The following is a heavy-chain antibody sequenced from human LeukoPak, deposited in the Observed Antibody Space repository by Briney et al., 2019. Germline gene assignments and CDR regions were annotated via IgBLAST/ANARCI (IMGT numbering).Heavy chain of an antibody. Sequence: GGSLRLSCAASGFTFSNYWMSWVRQAPGKGLEWVASIRQDGSEKYYVDSVKGRFTISRDNAKNSLYLQMNSLRAEDTAVYFCARDPRTDAFDIWGQGTMVTVSS. CDR2: IRQDGSEK. V-gene: IGHV3-7*04. J-gene: IGHJ3*02. CDR3: ARDPRTDAFDI. CDR1: GFTFSNYW.